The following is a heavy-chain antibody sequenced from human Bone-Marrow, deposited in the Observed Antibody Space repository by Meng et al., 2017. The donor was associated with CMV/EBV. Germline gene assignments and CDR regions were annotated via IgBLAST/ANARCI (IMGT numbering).Heavy chain of an antibody. CDR3: TTEEGSSWYSHQRNNWFDP. Sequence: GGSLRLSCAASGFTFSNAWMSWVRQAPGKGLEWVGRIKSKTDGGTTDYAAPVKGRFTISRDDSKNTLYLQMNSLKTEDTAVYYCTTEEGSSWYSHQRNNWFDPWGQGTLVTVSS. CDR2: IKSKTDGGTT. J-gene: IGHJ5*02. V-gene: IGHV3-15*01. D-gene: IGHD6-13*01. CDR1: GFTFSNAW.